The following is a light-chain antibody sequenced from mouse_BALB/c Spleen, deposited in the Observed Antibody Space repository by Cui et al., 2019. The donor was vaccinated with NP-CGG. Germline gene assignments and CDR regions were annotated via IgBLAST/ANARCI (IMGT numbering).Light chain of an antibody. CDR2: GTN. Sequence: QAVVTQESALTTSPGGTVTLTCRSSTGAVTASNYPNWVQEKPDHLFTGLIGGTNNRVPGVPARFSGSLIGDKAALTITGAQTEDEAIYFCALWYSNHWVFGGGTKLTVL. J-gene: IGLJ1*01. V-gene: IGLV1*01. CDR3: ALWYSNHWV. CDR1: TGAVTASNY.